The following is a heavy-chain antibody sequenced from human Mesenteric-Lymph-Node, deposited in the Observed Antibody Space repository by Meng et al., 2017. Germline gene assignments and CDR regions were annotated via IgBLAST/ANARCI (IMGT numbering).Heavy chain of an antibody. J-gene: IGHJ6*02. V-gene: IGHV1-18*01. CDR3: ARAYCGGDCSPYYYYYGMDV. CDR2: ISAYNGNT. Sequence: ASVKVSCKASGYTFTSYGISWVRQAPGQGLEWMGWISAYNGNTNYAQKLQGRVTMTTDTSTSTANMELRSLRSDDTAVYYCARAYCGGDCSPYYYYYGMDVWGQGTTVTVSS. CDR1: GYTFTSYG. D-gene: IGHD2-21*02.